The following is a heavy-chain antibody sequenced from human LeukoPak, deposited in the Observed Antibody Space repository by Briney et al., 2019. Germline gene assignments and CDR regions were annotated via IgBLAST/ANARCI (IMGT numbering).Heavy chain of an antibody. CDR2: IYYSGRS. J-gene: IGHJ4*02. CDR3: AKTYYDSSGYHFDN. D-gene: IGHD3-22*01. Sequence: PSETLSLTCTVSGGSISSGGYYWSWIRQPPGKGLEWIGYIYYSGRSYYNPSLESRITISVDTSKNQFSLKLRSVTAADTAVYYCAKTYYDSSGYHFDNWGQGTLVTVSS. CDR1: GGSISSGGYY. V-gene: IGHV4-30-4*01.